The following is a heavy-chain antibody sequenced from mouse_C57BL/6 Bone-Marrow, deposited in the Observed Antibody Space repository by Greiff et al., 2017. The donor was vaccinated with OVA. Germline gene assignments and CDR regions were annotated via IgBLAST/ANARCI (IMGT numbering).Heavy chain of an antibody. D-gene: IGHD1-1*01. CDR3: ARGDLLITLLFDY. CDR1: GYTFTDYY. Sequence: VQLQQSGPVLVKPGASVKMSCKASGYTFTDYYMNWVKQSHGKSLEWIGVINPYNGGTSYNQKFKGKATLTVDKSSSTAYMELNSLTSEDSAVYYCARGDLLITLLFDYWGQGTTLTVSS. J-gene: IGHJ2*01. V-gene: IGHV1-19*01. CDR2: INPYNGGT.